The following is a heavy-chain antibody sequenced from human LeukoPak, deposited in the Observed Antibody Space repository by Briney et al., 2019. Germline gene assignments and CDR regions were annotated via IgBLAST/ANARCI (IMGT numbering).Heavy chain of an antibody. V-gene: IGHV4-59*08. J-gene: IGHJ4*02. CDR2: IYYSGAT. CDR1: GGSISNYY. Sequence: SESLSLTCTVSGGSISNYYWSSVRQPPGKGLEWIGHIYYSGATKYNPSLKSRITISVDTSKNQFSLMLSSVTAADTAVYYCARFGITVVRGGKYYFDYWGQGTLVTVSS. D-gene: IGHD3-10*01. CDR3: ARFGITVVRGGKYYFDY.